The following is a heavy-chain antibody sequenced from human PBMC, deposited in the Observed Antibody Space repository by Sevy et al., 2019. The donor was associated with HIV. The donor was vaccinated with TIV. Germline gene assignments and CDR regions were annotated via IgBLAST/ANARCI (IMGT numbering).Heavy chain of an antibody. CDR2: IYTSGST. J-gene: IGHJ4*02. CDR3: ARGGPPTSSGSYFDS. CDR1: GGSISSYY. V-gene: IGHV4-4*07. D-gene: IGHD1-26*01. Sequence: SETLSLTCTVSGGSISSYYWNWIRQPAGKGLEWIGCIYTSGSTNYNPSLKSRVTMSVDTSKNQFSLKLSSVTAADTAVYYCARGGPPTSSGSYFDSWGQGTLVTVSS.